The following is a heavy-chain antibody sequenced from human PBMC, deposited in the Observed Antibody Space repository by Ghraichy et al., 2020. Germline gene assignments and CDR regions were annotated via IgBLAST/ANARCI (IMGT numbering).Heavy chain of an antibody. Sequence: ESLNISCTVSGGSISSYYWSWIRQPPGKGLEWIGYIYYSGSTNYNPSLKSRVTISVDTSKNQFSLKLSSVTASDTAVYYCARGSGYYTRGLDYWGQGTLVTVSS. V-gene: IGHV4-59*01. CDR3: ARGSGYYTRGLDY. CDR1: GGSISSYY. CDR2: IYYSGST. J-gene: IGHJ4*02. D-gene: IGHD3-3*01.